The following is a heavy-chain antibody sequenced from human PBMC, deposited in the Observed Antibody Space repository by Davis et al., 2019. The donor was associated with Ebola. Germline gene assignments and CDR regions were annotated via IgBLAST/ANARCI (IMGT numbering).Heavy chain of an antibody. CDR1: GGTFTNYA. D-gene: IGHD5-18*01. Sequence: SVKVSCKTSGGTFTNYAVNWVRQAPGQGLEWMGRIIPVVDTKDYAQKFQGRVTLTADKATNTAYMELSGLRFDDTAVYYCARSPVIAAMVTHDGFDYWGQGTLVTVSS. J-gene: IGHJ4*02. CDR2: IIPVVDTK. CDR3: ARSPVIAAMVTHDGFDY. V-gene: IGHV1-69*04.